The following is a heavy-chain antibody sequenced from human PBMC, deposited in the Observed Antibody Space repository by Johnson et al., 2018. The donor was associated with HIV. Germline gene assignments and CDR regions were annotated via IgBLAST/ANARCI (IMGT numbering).Heavy chain of an antibody. J-gene: IGHJ3*02. D-gene: IGHD1-20*01. CDR2: IRTSGSNI. Sequence: MQLVESGGGLVQPGGSLRLSCAASGFTFSSYWMSWVRQAPGKGLEWVANIRTSGSNIYYADSVRGRFTISRDNAKNSLYLQRNTLRVEDTAVNYCAKTPGKNWYNSEGTNAFDIWGQGTMVTVSS. CDR3: AKTPGKNWYNSEGTNAFDI. V-gene: IGHV3-48*04. CDR1: GFTFSSYW.